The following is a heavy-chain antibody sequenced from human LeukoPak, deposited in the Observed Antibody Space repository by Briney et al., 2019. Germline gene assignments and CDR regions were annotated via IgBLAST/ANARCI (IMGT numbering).Heavy chain of an antibody. J-gene: IGHJ5*02. Sequence: SETLSLTCTVSGGSISSYYWSWIRQPAGNGLEWIGRIYTSGSTNYNPSLKGRVTMSVDTSKNQFSLKLSSVTAADTAVYYCARDGGPDVLLWFGEWFDPWGQGTLVTVSS. CDR1: GGSISSYY. V-gene: IGHV4-4*07. CDR3: ARDGGPDVLLWFGEWFDP. CDR2: IYTSGST. D-gene: IGHD3-10*01.